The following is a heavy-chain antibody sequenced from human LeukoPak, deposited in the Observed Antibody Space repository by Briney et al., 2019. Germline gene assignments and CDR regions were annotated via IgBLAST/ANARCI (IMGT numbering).Heavy chain of an antibody. V-gene: IGHV3-30*03. J-gene: IGHJ1*01. CDR3: ARPQTDYGEFQH. D-gene: IGHD4-17*01. CDR1: GFTFSRYG. CDR2: ISYDGSNK. Sequence: GRSLRLSCAASGFTFSRYGMHWVRQAPGKGLDWVAVISYDGSNKYYADSVKGRFTISRDNSKNTLYLQMNSLRAEDTAVYYCARPQTDYGEFQHWGQGTLVTVSS.